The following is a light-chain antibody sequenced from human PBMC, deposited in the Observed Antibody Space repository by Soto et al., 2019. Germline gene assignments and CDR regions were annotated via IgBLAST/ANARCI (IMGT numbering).Light chain of an antibody. Sequence: DIQMTQSPSSLSASVGDRVAITCQASQDISNYLNWYQQKLGKAPKLLIYDASNLETGVPSRFSGSGSGTDFTFTISSLQPEDIATYYCQQYDNLHALTFGGGTKVEIK. CDR2: DAS. V-gene: IGKV1-33*01. J-gene: IGKJ4*01. CDR3: QQYDNLHALT. CDR1: QDISNY.